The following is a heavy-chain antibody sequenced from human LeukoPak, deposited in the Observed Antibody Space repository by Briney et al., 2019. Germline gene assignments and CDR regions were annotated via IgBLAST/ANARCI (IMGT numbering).Heavy chain of an antibody. CDR3: AREVEQQLPSYWHFDL. CDR1: GGSIHSFY. Sequence: SETLSLTCSVSGGSIHSFYWSWIRQPAGKGLQWIARMYSNGPTHYNSSLKNRVSLSVDMSKNYISLKLTSATAADSAVYYCAREVEQQLPSYWHFDLWGRGTLVTVSS. V-gene: IGHV4-4*07. D-gene: IGHD6-13*01. CDR2: MYSNGPT. J-gene: IGHJ2*01.